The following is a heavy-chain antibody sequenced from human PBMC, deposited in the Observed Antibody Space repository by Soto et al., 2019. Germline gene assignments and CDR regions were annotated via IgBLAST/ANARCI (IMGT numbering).Heavy chain of an antibody. CDR1: GFTFSSYE. D-gene: IGHD3-9*01. J-gene: IGHJ5*02. CDR3: ARGGLTGYYSPNWFDP. CDR2: ISSSGSTI. V-gene: IGHV3-48*03. Sequence: HPGGSLRLSCAASGFTFSSYEMNWVRQAPGKGLEWVSYISSSGSTIYYADSVKGRFTISRDNAKNSLYLQMNSLRAEDTAVYYCARGGLTGYYSPNWFDPWGQGTLVTVSS.